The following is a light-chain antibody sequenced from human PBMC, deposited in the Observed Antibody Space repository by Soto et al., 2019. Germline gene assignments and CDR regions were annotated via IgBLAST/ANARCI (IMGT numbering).Light chain of an antibody. V-gene: IGKV4-1*01. Sequence: DIVMTQSPDSLAVSLGERATINCKSSQSVLYSSNNKNYLSWYQQKPGQPPKLLIYWASTRESGVPDRFSGSGSVTDFTLPIRSLQAEDVAVYYCQQYYSTPLYTFGQGTKLEIK. CDR1: QSVLYSSNNKNY. J-gene: IGKJ2*01. CDR2: WAS. CDR3: QQYYSTPLYT.